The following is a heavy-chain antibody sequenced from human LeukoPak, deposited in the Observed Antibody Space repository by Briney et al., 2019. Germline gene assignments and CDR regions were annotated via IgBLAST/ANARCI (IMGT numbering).Heavy chain of an antibody. CDR3: ARGDINYDILTGYQEGVGFDY. Sequence: PSGTLSLTCAVSGDSISSSNWWSWVRQPPGKGLEWIGEIYHSGSTNYNPSLKSRVTISVDKSKNQFSLKLSSVTAADTAVYYCARGDINYDILTGYQEGVGFDYWGQGTLVTVSS. V-gene: IGHV4-4*02. J-gene: IGHJ4*02. CDR1: GDSISSSNW. CDR2: IYHSGST. D-gene: IGHD3-9*01.